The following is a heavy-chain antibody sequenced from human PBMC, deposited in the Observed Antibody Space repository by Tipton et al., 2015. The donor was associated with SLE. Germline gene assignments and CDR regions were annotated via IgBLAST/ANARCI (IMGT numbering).Heavy chain of an antibody. Sequence: SLRLSCAASGFTFSSYAMSWVRQAPGKGLEWVSAISGSGGSTYYADSVKGRFTISRDNAKNSLYLQMNSLRDEDTAVYYCAAVGYSSGRYGKYWGQGTLVTVSS. CDR1: GFTFSSYA. CDR2: ISGSGGST. J-gene: IGHJ4*02. V-gene: IGHV3-23*01. D-gene: IGHD6-19*01. CDR3: AAVGYSSGRYGKY.